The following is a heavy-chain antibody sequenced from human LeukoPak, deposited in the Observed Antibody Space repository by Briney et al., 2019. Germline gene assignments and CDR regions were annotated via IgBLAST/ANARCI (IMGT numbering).Heavy chain of an antibody. V-gene: IGHV3-13*05. CDR1: GLTFSSYD. J-gene: IGHJ2*01. D-gene: IGHD3-10*01. CDR2: IGTAGDP. Sequence: GGSLRLSCAASGLTFSSYDMHWVRQATGKGLEWVSAIGTAGDPYYPGSVKGRFTISRENAKNSLYLQMNSLRAGDTAVYYCARGSTMLRGVNWYFDLWGRGTLVTVSS. CDR3: ARGSTMLRGVNWYFDL.